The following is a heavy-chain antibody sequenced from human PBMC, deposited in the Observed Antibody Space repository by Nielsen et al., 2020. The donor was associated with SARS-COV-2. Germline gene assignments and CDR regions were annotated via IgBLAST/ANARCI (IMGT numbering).Heavy chain of an antibody. CDR2: IYHSEST. J-gene: IGHJ4*02. V-gene: IGHV4-4*02. CDR3: ARLADTAMEGGFDY. D-gene: IGHD5-18*01. Sequence: SETLSLTCAVSGGSISSSNWWSWVHQPPGKGLEWIGEIYHSESTNYNPSLKSRVTISVDKSKNQFSLKLSSVTAADTAVYYCARLADTAMEGGFDYWGQGTLVTVSS. CDR1: GGSISSSNW.